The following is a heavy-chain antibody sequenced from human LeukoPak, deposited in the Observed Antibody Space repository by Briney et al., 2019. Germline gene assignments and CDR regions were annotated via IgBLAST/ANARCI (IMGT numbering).Heavy chain of an antibody. D-gene: IGHD2-15*01. V-gene: IGHV3-48*03. CDR1: GFTFSSYE. J-gene: IGHJ2*01. CDR2: ISSSGSTI. Sequence: AGGSLRLSCAASGFTFSSYEMNWVRQAPGKGLEWVSYISSSGSTIYYADSVKGRFTISRDNAKNSLYLQMNSLRAEDTAVYYCARRYCSGGSCYPYWYFDLWGRGTLVTVSS. CDR3: ARRYCSGGSCYPYWYFDL.